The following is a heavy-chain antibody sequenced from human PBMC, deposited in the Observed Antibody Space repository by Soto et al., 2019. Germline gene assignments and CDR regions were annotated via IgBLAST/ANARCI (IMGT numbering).Heavy chain of an antibody. Sequence: PGGSLRLSCEASGFTFNDYSMDWVRRAPEKGLEWVSSISSSGTYIYYADSVKGRFAISRDNANNVMYLQMDTLRAEDTAVYYCVRAGHVFDVHYYGMDLWGQGTTVTVSS. CDR3: VRAGHVFDVHYYGMDL. CDR1: GFTFNDYS. D-gene: IGHD3-10*01. J-gene: IGHJ6*02. CDR2: ISSSGTYI. V-gene: IGHV3-21*01.